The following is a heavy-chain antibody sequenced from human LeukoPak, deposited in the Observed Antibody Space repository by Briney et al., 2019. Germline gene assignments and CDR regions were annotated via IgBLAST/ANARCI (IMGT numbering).Heavy chain of an antibody. J-gene: IGHJ4*02. CDR2: IVGSGGST. D-gene: IGHD3-9*01. Sequence: GGSLRLSCAASGFTFSNYAMSWVRQAPGKGLEWVSAIVGSGGSTYYAESVKGRFTIPRDNPKNTLYLQMNSLRAEDAAVYYCAKWGDYDILTGYYDSDYWGQGTLVTVSS. V-gene: IGHV3-23*01. CDR3: AKWGDYDILTGYYDSDY. CDR1: GFTFSNYA.